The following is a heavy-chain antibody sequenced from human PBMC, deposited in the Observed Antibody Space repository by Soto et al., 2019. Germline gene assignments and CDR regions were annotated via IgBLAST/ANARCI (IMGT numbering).Heavy chain of an antibody. Sequence: QVQLVQSGAEVKKPGASVKVSCKASGYTFTSYAMHWVRQAPGQRLEWMGWINAGNGNTKYSQKFQGRVTITRDTSASTAYMELSSLRSEDTAVYYCARGGRNWYYEAVDAFDIWGQGTMVTVSS. CDR3: ARGGRNWYYEAVDAFDI. D-gene: IGHD1-7*01. CDR2: INAGNGNT. CDR1: GYTFTSYA. V-gene: IGHV1-3*01. J-gene: IGHJ3*02.